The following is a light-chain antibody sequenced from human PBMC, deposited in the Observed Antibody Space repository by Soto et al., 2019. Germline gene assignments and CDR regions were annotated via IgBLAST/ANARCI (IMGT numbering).Light chain of an antibody. CDR2: AAS. CDR1: QGISNY. V-gene: IGKV1-27*01. CDR3: QKYNSAPIP. Sequence: DIQMTQSPSSLSASVGDRVTITCRASQGISNYFAWYQQKPGKVPKLLIYAASTLQSGVPSRFSGSGSGTDFTLTIRSLQPEDVATYYCQKYNSAPIPFGQGTRLEIK. J-gene: IGKJ5*01.